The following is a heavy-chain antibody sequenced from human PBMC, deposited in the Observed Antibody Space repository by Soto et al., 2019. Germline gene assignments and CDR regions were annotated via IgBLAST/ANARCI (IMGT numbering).Heavy chain of an antibody. Sequence: EVQLVQSGAEVKQPGESLNISCKGSGYSFTSAWIGWLRQLPGKGLELMGIIYPGDSDTRYSPSFHGQVTISDDKSISTASLQWSSLTASDTAKYYCARTRRDGYYPFDYWGQGTLVTVSS. V-gene: IGHV5-51*01. D-gene: IGHD1-26*01. CDR2: IYPGDSDT. J-gene: IGHJ4*02. CDR3: ARTRRDGYYPFDY. CDR1: GYSFTSAW.